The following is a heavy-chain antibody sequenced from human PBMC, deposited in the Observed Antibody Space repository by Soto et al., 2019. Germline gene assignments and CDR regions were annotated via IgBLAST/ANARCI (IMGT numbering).Heavy chain of an antibody. Sequence: EVQVLESGGGLVQPGGSLRLSCAASGFTFSSYGMTWVRQAPGKGLEWVSGISGSGGSTYYNPSLKSRVTISVDTSKNQFSLKLSSVTAADTAVYYCARRVRFGELWSLYYYYGMDVWGQGTTVTVSS. D-gene: IGHD3-10*01. CDR2: ISGSGGST. J-gene: IGHJ6*02. V-gene: IGHV3-23*01. CDR1: GFTFSSYG. CDR3: ARRVRFGELWSLYYYYGMDV.